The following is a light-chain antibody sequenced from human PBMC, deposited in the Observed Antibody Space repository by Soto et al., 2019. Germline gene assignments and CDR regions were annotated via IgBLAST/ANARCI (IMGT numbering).Light chain of an antibody. Sequence: QSALTQPRSVSGSPGQSVTISCTGTSNDVGDYDYVSWYQQYPGKAPKLIIYDVNKRPSGVPDRFSGSKSGNTASLTISALQAEDEADYYCCSYAGGYTFVFGTGTKQTVL. CDR3: CSYAGGYTFV. CDR1: SNDVGDYDY. J-gene: IGLJ1*01. V-gene: IGLV2-11*01. CDR2: DVN.